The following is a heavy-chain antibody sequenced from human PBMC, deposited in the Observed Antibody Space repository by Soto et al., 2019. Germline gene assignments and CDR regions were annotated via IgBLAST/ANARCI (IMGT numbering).Heavy chain of an antibody. V-gene: IGHV6-1*01. CDR3: AREDAHTWGDYYYGMDV. D-gene: IGHD3-16*01. CDR1: GDSVSSNSAA. CDR2: TYYRSKWYN. J-gene: IGHJ6*02. Sequence: QSQTLSLPCAISGDSVSSNSAAWNWIRQSPSRGLEWLGRTYYRSKWYNDYAVSVKSRITINPDTSKNQFSLQLNSVTPEDTAVYYCAREDAHTWGDYYYGMDVWGQGTTVTVSS.